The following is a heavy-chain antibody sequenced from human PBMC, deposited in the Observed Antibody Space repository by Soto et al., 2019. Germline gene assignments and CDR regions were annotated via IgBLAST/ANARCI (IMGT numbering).Heavy chain of an antibody. Sequence: SGPTLVNPTQTLTLTCTFSGFSLSTSGMCVSWIRQPPGKALEWLARIDWDDDQYYTTSLKTRLTISKDTSKILVVLTMTNMDPTDTATYYCALTLGSSTLDFWCQATLVPVSS. D-gene: IGHD6-13*01. V-gene: IGHV2-70*11. CDR3: ALTLGSSTLDF. CDR2: IDWDDDQ. J-gene: IGHJ4*02. CDR1: GFSLSTSGMC.